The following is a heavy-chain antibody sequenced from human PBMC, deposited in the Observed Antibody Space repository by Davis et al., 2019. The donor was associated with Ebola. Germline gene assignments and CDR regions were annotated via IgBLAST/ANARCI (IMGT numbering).Heavy chain of an antibody. V-gene: IGHV6-1*01. Sequence: HSQTLSLTCAISGDSVFGKNGAWNWIRQSPSRGLEWLGRTYYTSKWHNDYGESVKSRISINPDTSKNQLSLQLSSVTPEDTAVYYCVRGWGRIGMGVWGQGTTVTVSS. CDR2: TYYTSKWHN. CDR1: GDSVFGKNGA. D-gene: IGHD1-26*01. CDR3: VRGWGRIGMGV. J-gene: IGHJ6*02.